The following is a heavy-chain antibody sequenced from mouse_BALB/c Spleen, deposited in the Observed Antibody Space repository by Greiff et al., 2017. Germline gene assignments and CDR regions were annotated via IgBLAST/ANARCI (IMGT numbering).Heavy chain of an antibody. CDR3: ATLFFYAMDY. V-gene: IGHV1-87*01. CDR2: IYPGDGDT. CDR1: GYTFTSYW. Sequence: VQLQQSGAELARPGASVKLSCTASGYTFTSYWMQWVKQRPGQGLEWIGAIYPGDGDTRYTQKFKGKATLTADKSSSTAYMQLSSLASEDSAVYYCATLFFYAMDYWGQGTSVTVSS. J-gene: IGHJ4*01. D-gene: IGHD2-3*01.